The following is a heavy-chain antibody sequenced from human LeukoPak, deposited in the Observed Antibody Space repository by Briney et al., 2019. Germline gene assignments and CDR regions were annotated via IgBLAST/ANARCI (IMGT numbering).Heavy chain of an antibody. J-gene: IGHJ6*02. V-gene: IGHV4-59*01. CDR1: GGSISSYY. CDR2: IYYSGST. Sequence: PSETLSLTCTVSGGSISSYYWSWIRRPPGKGLEWIGYIYYSGSTNYNPSLKSRVTISVDTSKNQFSLKLSSVTAADTAVYYCARGEIVVGSYYYYGMDVWGQGTTVTVSS. CDR3: ARGEIVVGSYYYYGMDV. D-gene: IGHD2-21*01.